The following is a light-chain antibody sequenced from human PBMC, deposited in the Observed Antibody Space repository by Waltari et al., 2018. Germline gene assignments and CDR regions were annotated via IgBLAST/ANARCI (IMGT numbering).Light chain of an antibody. Sequence: SALPQPASVSGSPGQSISISCTGTSSDVGRYDYVSWYQQHPDKAPKLLIYDVTQRPSGISHRFSCSKSGYTASLTISGLQSEDEADYYCLSYTTSDTYVFGSGTRVTVL. J-gene: IGLJ1*01. CDR3: LSYTTSDTYV. CDR2: DVT. CDR1: SSDVGRYDY. V-gene: IGLV2-14*03.